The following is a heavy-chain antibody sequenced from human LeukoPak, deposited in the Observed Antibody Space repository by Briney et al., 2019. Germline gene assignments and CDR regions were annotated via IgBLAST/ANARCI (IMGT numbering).Heavy chain of an antibody. Sequence: PSETLSLTCTVSGGSISSYYWSWIRQPPGKGLEWSGYIYYSGSTNYNPSLKSRVTISVDTSKNQFSLKLSSVTAADTAVYYCARGFWSGYYGGYFDYWGQGTLVTVSS. V-gene: IGHV4-59*01. J-gene: IGHJ4*02. CDR1: GGSISSYY. D-gene: IGHD3-3*01. CDR3: ARGFWSGYYGGYFDY. CDR2: IYYSGST.